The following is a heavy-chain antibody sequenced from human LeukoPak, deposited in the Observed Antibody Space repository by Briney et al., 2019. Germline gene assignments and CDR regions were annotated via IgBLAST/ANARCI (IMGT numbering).Heavy chain of an antibody. CDR3: ARDPHRVGAPDYFDY. CDR1: GFTLSSYW. V-gene: IGHV3-74*01. J-gene: IGHJ4*02. D-gene: IGHD1-26*01. CDR2: INSDGSST. Sequence: GGSLRLSCAASGFTLSSYWMHWVRQAPGKGLVWVSRINSDGSSTSYADSVKGRFTISRDNAKSTLYLQMNSLRAEDTAVYYCARDPHRVGAPDYFDYWGQGTLVTVSS.